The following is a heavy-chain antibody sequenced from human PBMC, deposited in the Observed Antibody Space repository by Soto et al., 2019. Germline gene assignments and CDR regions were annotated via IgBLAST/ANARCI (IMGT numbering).Heavy chain of an antibody. D-gene: IGHD5-12*01. Sequence: QVQLVQSGAEVRQPASSVKVSCTTSGGTFSSYAISWVRQAPGQVLEWMGGIVPIVDTSSYAQKFQGRVTITADESTSTVYMELSSLRSDDTAVYYCVRVVAIPGYPDNWGQGPLVTVSS. V-gene: IGHV1-69*12. CDR1: GGTFSSYA. CDR2: IVPIVDTS. J-gene: IGHJ4*02. CDR3: VRVVAIPGYPDN.